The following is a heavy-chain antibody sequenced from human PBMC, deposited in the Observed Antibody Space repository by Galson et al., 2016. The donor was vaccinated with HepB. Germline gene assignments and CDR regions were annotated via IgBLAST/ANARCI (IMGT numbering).Heavy chain of an antibody. CDR1: GFSLSTSGIY. CDR2: IDWDDDK. D-gene: IGHD6-19*01. J-gene: IGHJ5*01. Sequence: PALVKPTQTLTLTCTFSGFSLSTSGIYVGWIRQPPGKALEWLAFIDWDDDKYYTTSLKTSLIISKDTSKNQVVLTMTNMDPVDTGTYYCARIRKWLGVAGPPGWIDSWGQGTLVTVSS. V-gene: IGHV2-70*13. CDR3: ARIRKWLGVAGPPGWIDS.